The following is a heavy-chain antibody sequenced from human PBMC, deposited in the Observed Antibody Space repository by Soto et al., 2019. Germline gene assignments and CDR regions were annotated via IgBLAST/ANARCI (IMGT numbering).Heavy chain of an antibody. V-gene: IGHV3-30*18. J-gene: IGHJ6*02. D-gene: IGHD2-15*01. CDR1: GXTLRTYG. CDR2: ISYDGSNQ. CDR3: AKDTVVVSAASPLDYLFGMDV. Sequence: GSLRLSCAASGXTLRTYGMHWVRQAPGKGLEWVASISYDGSNQYYADSVKGRFTISRDNSKNTLYLHMNRLIADDTAVYQCAKDTVVVSAASPLDYLFGMDVWAQGTTGTVSS.